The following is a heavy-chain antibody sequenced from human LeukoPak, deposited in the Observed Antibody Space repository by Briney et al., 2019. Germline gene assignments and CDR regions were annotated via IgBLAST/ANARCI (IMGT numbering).Heavy chain of an antibody. V-gene: IGHV1-2*02. J-gene: IGHJ4*02. CDR2: INPNSGGT. Sequence: GASVKVSCTASGYTFTGYYMHWVRQAPGQGLEWMGWINPNSGGTNYAQKFQGRVTMTRDTSISTAYMELSRLRSDDTAVYYCARGSVLIGPYYFDYWGQGTLVTVSS. CDR3: ARGSVLIGPYYFDY. CDR1: GYTFTGYY. D-gene: IGHD2/OR15-2a*01.